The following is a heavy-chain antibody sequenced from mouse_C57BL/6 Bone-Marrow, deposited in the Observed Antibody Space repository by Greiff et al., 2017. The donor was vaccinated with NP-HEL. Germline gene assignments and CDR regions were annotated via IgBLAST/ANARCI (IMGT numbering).Heavy chain of an antibody. Sequence: QVQLQQPGAELVRPGTSVKLSCKASGYTFTSYWMHWVKQRPGQGLEWIGVIDPSDSYTKYNQKFKGKATLTVDTSSITAYMELSRLTSDDSAVLYRARNRVTGLKRYFEVWGTGTTGNVPS. CDR1: GYTFTSYW. V-gene: IGHV1-59*01. D-gene: IGHD2-2*01. CDR2: IDPSDSYT. J-gene: IGHJ1*03. CDR3: ARNRVTGLKRYFEV.